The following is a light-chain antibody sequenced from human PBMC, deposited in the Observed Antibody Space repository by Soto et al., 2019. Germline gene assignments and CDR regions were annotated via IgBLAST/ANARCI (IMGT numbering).Light chain of an antibody. CDR2: DVS. CDR1: SSDVGGYNY. Sequence: QSVLTQPASVSGSPGQSIAISCTGTSSDVGGYNYVSWYQQHPGKTPNLMIYDVSNRPSGVSNRFSGSKSGNTASLTISGLQAKDEADYYCSSYTSSSTWVFGGGTKLTVL. V-gene: IGLV2-14*01. CDR3: SSYTSSSTWV. J-gene: IGLJ3*02.